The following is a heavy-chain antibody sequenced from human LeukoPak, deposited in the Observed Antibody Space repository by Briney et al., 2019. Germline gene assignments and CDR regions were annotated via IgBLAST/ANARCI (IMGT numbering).Heavy chain of an antibody. Sequence: GGSLRLSCAASGFTFSDYYMIWNRQAPGKGLEWVSYISSSGSTIYYADSVKGRFTISRDNVKNSLYLQMNSLRADDTAVYYCARDFGDTSDTYFQHWGQGTLVTVSS. V-gene: IGHV3-11*01. D-gene: IGHD3-22*01. CDR3: ARDFGDTSDTYFQH. CDR1: GFTFSDYY. CDR2: ISSSGSTI. J-gene: IGHJ1*01.